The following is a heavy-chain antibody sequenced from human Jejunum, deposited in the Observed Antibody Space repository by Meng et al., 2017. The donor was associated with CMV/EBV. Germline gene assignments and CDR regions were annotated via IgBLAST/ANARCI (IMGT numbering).Heavy chain of an antibody. CDR3: ASTGPLYGLYFCY. Sequence: VASGFTVSSTYMSWVRQAPGEGLDWVAFMYGNDNTFYADSVRGRFSMSRDNSKNMVYLQMNSLRVEDTAVYYCASTGPLYGLYFCYWGQGTLVTVSS. CDR1: GFTVSSTY. CDR2: MYGNDNT. D-gene: IGHD2-8*01. V-gene: IGHV3-53*01. J-gene: IGHJ4*02.